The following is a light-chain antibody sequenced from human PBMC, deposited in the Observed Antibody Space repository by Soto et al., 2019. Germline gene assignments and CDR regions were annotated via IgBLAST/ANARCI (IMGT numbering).Light chain of an antibody. CDR3: QVWDTYSDHVV. CDR2: YDS. CDR1: NIGSKS. V-gene: IGLV3-21*04. J-gene: IGLJ2*01. Sequence: SYELTQPPSVSVAPGRTARITCGGNNIGSKSVHWYQQKPGQSPVLVIYYDSDRPSGIPERFSGSNSGNTAALTISKVVAGDEADYYCQVWDTYSDHVVFGGGTKLTVL.